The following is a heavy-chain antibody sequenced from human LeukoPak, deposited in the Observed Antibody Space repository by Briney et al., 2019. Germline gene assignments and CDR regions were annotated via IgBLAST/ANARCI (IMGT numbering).Heavy chain of an antibody. J-gene: IGHJ6*03. D-gene: IGHD1-26*01. CDR1: GFTFSSYS. V-gene: IGHV3-21*01. CDR2: IISRSSYI. CDR3: ARDPYSGSYGNYYYYFMDV. Sequence: PGGSRRPSCAASGFTFSSYSMNWVRQAPGKGRKWVSSIISRSSYIYYAGSVKGRFTISRDNAKNSLYLQMNSLRAEDTAVYYCARDPYSGSYGNYYYYFMDVWGKGTTVTISS.